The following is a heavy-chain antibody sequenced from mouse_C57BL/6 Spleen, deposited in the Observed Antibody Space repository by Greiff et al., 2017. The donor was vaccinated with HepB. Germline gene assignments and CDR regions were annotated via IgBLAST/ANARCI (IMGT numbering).Heavy chain of an antibody. CDR3: TTYFFHYYGRAFAY. V-gene: IGHV14-4*01. D-gene: IGHD1-1*01. CDR1: GFNIKDDY. CDR2: IDPENGDT. J-gene: IGHJ3*01. Sequence: VQLQQSGAELVRPGASVKLSCTASGFNIKDDYMHWVKQRPEQGLEWIGWIDPENGDTEYASKFQGKATITADTSSNTAYLQLSSLTSEDTAVYYCTTYFFHYYGRAFAYWGQGTLVAVSA.